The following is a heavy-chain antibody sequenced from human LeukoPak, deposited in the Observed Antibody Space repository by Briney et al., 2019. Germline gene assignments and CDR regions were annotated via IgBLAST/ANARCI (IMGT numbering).Heavy chain of an antibody. CDR3: ARAGGFFSPFGY. Sequence: SETLSLTCTVPGGSISSGGYYWSWIRQHPGKGLEWIGYIYYSGSTYYNPSLKSRVTISVDTPKNQFSLKLSSVTAADTAVYYCARAGGFFSPFGYWGQGTLVTVSS. CDR2: IYYSGST. J-gene: IGHJ4*02. D-gene: IGHD3-3*01. V-gene: IGHV4-31*03. CDR1: GGSISSGGYY.